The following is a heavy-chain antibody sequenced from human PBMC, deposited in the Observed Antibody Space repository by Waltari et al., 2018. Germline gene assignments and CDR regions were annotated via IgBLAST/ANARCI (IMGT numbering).Heavy chain of an antibody. CDR3: ARDRSLTTEPHAVDI. CDR1: GGSISSSSYY. CDR2: IYYSGST. D-gene: IGHD4-17*01. Sequence: QLQLQESGPGLVKPSETLSLTCTVSGGSISSSSYYWGWIRQPPGKGLAWIGSIYYSGSTYSNPSLKCRVTISVDTSKNQFSRKLSSVTAADTAVYYCARDRSLTTEPHAVDIWGQGTMVTVSS. V-gene: IGHV4-39*07. J-gene: IGHJ3*02.